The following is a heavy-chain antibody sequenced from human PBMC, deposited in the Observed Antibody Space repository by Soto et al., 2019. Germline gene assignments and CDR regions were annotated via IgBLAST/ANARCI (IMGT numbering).Heavy chain of an antibody. CDR3: ARQDYYDSSGVKYNWFDP. D-gene: IGHD3-22*01. J-gene: IGHJ5*02. V-gene: IGHV4-39*01. CDR1: GGSISSSSYY. CDR2: IYYSGST. Sequence: PSETLSLTCTVSGGSISSSSYYWGWIRQPPGKGLEWIGSIYYSGSTYYNPSLKSRVTISVDTSKNQFSLKLSSVTAADTAVYYCARQDYYDSSGVKYNWFDPWGQGTLVTVSS.